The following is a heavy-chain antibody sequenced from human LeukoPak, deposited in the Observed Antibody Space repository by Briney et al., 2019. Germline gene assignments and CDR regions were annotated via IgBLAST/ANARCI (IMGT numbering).Heavy chain of an antibody. CDR2: INHSGST. V-gene: IGHV4-39*07. CDR3: ARGRLDSSGWFGPKYYYYGMDV. J-gene: IGHJ6*02. Sequence: KPSETLSLTCTVSGGSISSSSYYWGWIRQPPGKGLEWIGEINHSGSTNYNPSLKSRVTISVDTSKNQFSLKLSSVTAADTAVYYCARGRLDSSGWFGPKYYYYGMDVWGQGTTVTVSS. D-gene: IGHD6-19*01. CDR1: GGSISSSSYY.